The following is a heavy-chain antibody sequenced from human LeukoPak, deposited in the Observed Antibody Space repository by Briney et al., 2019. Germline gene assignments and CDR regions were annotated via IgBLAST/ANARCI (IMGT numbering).Heavy chain of an antibody. D-gene: IGHD3-22*01. J-gene: IGHJ4*02. V-gene: IGHV3-21*01. CDR3: ARDPSKTYYYDSSGYD. CDR1: GFTFSSYS. Sequence: GGSLRLFCAASGFTFSSYSMNWVRQAPGKGLEWVSPISSSSSYIYYADSVKGRFTISRDNAKNSLYLQMNSLRAEDTAVYYCARDPSKTYYYDSSGYDWGQRTLVTVSS. CDR2: ISSSSSYI.